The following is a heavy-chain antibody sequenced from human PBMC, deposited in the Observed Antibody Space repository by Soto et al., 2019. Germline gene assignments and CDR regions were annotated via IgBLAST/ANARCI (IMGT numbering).Heavy chain of an antibody. CDR2: IYHSGSS. CDR1: GGSISSGLSS. D-gene: IGHD4-17*01. Sequence: LQLQESGSGLVKPSQTLSLTCAVSGGSISSGLSSWSWIRQPPGKGLEWIGYIYHSGSSSYNPSLQSRVTISIAKSKDHCPLNLTSVTAADTAVSYCAREVGDFVGGHIDNWGQGTLVTVSS. V-gene: IGHV4-30-2*01. CDR3: AREVGDFVGGHIDN. J-gene: IGHJ4*02.